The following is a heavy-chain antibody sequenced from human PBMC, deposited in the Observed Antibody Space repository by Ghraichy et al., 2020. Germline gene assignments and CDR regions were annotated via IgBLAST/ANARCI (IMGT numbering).Heavy chain of an antibody. D-gene: IGHD5-24*01. J-gene: IGHJ5*02. CDR3: ARGLDGSYHNWFDP. V-gene: IGHV3-53*01. Sequence: GSLRLSCAASGFAVTSNYMTWVRQAPGKGLEWVSLIYIDGSAYYADSVKGRFTISRDNSKNTLYLQMNSLRAEDTAVYYCARGLDGSYHNWFDPWGQGTLVTVSS. CDR2: IYIDGSA. CDR1: GFAVTSNY.